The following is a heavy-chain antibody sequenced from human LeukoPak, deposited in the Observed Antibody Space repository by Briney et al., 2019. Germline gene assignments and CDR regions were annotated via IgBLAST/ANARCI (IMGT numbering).Heavy chain of an antibody. J-gene: IGHJ2*01. CDR1: GYTFTSYG. D-gene: IGHD3-3*01. V-gene: IGHV1-18*01. CDR3: ARTSYYDFWSGSAIADSYFDL. CDR2: ISAYNGNT. Sequence: ASVKVSCKASGYTFTSYGISWVRQAPGQGLEWMGWISAYNGNTNYAQKLQGRVTMTTDTSMSTAYMELRSLRSDDTAVYYCARTSYYDFWSGSAIADSYFDLWGRGTLVTVSS.